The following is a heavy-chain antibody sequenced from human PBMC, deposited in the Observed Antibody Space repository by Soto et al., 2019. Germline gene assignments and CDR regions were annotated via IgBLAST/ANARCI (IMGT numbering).Heavy chain of an antibody. D-gene: IGHD6-25*01. Sequence: ASVKVSCKASGYTFTSWDVYWVRQASVQGLEWMGYMNPRSGNTGYEQKFQGRVTITRDTSISTAYMEVSRLRSDDTVVYYCATSLSAGYSYGMDVWGQGTTVTVSS. CDR1: GYTFTSWD. V-gene: IGHV1-8*01. CDR2: MNPRSGNT. CDR3: ATSLSAGYSYGMDV. J-gene: IGHJ6*02.